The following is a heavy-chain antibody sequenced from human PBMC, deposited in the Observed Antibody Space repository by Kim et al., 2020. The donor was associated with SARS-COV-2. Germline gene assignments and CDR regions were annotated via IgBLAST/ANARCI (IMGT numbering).Heavy chain of an antibody. J-gene: IGHJ2*01. CDR3: AKSFSSSLDWYFDV. Sequence: NPSLKSRVIISVDTSKSQFSLKLSSVTAADTAVYYCAKSFSSSLDWYFDVWGRGTLVTVSS. D-gene: IGHD2-2*01. V-gene: IGHV4-59*01.